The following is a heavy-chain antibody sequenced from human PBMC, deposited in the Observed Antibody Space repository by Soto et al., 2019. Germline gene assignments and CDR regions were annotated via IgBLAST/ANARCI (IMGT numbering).Heavy chain of an antibody. J-gene: IGHJ5*02. V-gene: IGHV4-59*01. CDR1: GGPMYSYV. CDR3: ARADRKWLDP. Sequence: VSGGPMYSYVWSWIRQPPGKGLEWIGYVYYGGSSNYNPSLKSRVTFSVDTSKNQVSLNLRSVTAADTAVYYCARADRKWLDPWGQGILVTVSS. CDR2: VYYGGSS.